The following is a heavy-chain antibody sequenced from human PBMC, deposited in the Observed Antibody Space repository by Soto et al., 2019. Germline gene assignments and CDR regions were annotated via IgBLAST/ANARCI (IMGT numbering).Heavy chain of an antibody. V-gene: IGHV1-46*01. CDR1: GYTFTAYY. CDR2: INSSGGRT. D-gene: IGHD1-26*01. CDR3: ARDQVGPTSGAFDL. J-gene: IGHJ4*01. Sequence: QVRLVQSGAEVKKPGASVKVSCKASGYTFTAYYIHWVRQAPGHGLEWMGIINSSGGRTTYAQKFQDRLTVTRDTSTSTVYMDLSILRSEDTAVYYCARDQVGPTSGAFDLWGHGTLVTVSS.